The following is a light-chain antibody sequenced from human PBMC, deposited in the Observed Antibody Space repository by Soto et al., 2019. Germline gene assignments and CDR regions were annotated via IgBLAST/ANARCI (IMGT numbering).Light chain of an antibody. Sequence: EIVMTQSPATLSVSPGERATLSCRASQSVNSNLGWYQQKPGQAPRLLIYGASTRATGIPGRFSGSGYGTEFTLTISSLQSEDFAVYYCQQYNNWLWTFGQGNKVEIK. CDR1: QSVNSN. V-gene: IGKV3-15*01. CDR3: QQYNNWLWT. J-gene: IGKJ1*01. CDR2: GAS.